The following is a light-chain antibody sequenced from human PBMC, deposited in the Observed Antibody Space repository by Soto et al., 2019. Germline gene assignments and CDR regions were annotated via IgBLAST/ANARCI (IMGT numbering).Light chain of an antibody. V-gene: IGKV3-11*01. Sequence: EIVLTQSPATLSLSPGGRVTLSCRVSQSITIYLAWYQQKFGQAPRLLIYDASIRATGIPVRFSGSESVTDFALTISSLEPEDFGFYYCQQRYSWPLTFGGGTKVEI. CDR2: DAS. CDR1: QSITIY. CDR3: QQRYSWPLT. J-gene: IGKJ4*02.